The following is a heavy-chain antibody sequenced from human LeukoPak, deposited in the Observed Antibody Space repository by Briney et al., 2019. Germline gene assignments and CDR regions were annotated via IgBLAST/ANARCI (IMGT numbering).Heavy chain of an antibody. D-gene: IGHD3-3*01. CDR3: AKFPYHFWSVPITYYCGMDV. J-gene: IGHJ6*02. Sequence: GGSLRLSCAASGFTFDDYAMHWVRQAPGKGLEWVSGISWNSGSIGYADSVKGRFTISRDNAKNSLYLQMNSLRAEDTALYYCAKFPYHFWSVPITYYCGMDVWGQGTTVTVSS. CDR2: ISWNSGSI. V-gene: IGHV3-9*01. CDR1: GFTFDDYA.